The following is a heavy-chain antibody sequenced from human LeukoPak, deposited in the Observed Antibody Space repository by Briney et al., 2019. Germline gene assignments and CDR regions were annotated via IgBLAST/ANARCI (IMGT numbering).Heavy chain of an antibody. CDR2: ISGSGGST. J-gene: IGHJ3*02. CDR1: GFTFSSYA. V-gene: IGHV3-23*01. CDR3: ANGWSGLTIFGVVISSDDAFDI. D-gene: IGHD3-3*01. Sequence: PGGSLRLSCAASGFTFSSYAMSWVRQAPGKGLEWVSAISGSGGSTYYADSVKGRFTISRDNSKNTLYLQMNSLRAEDTAVYYCANGWSGLTIFGVVISSDDAFDIWGQGTMVTVSS.